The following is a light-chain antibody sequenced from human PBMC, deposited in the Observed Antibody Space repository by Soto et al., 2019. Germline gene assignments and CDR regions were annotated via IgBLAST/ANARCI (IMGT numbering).Light chain of an antibody. J-gene: IGKJ4*01. V-gene: IGKV3-11*01. CDR2: NAV. CDR3: HYRRSWRLRT. Sequence: EIVLTQSPSTLSLSPGERATLSCGARQSVNNNLAWYQQRPGQAPRLLIYNAVNRAAGIPARFSGSGSGTDFTLTISSLESEDFEVYYCHYRRSWRLRTFGGGTRVEIK. CDR1: QSVNNN.